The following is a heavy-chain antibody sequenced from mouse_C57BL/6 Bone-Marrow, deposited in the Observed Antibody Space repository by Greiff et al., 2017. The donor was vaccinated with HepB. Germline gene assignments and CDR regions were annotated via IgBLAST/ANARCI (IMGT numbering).Heavy chain of an antibody. D-gene: IGHD1-1*01. CDR2: IYPGNSDT. CDR1: GYTFTSYW. J-gene: IGHJ1*03. CDR3: TRFLITTVVATPYWYFDV. V-gene: IGHV1-5*01. Sequence: EVQLQQSGTVLARPGASVKMSCKTSGYTFTSYWMHWVKQRPGQGLEWIGAIYPGNSDTSYNQKFKGKAKLTAVTSASTAYMEISSLTNEDSAVYYCTRFLITTVVATPYWYFDVWGTGTTVTVSS.